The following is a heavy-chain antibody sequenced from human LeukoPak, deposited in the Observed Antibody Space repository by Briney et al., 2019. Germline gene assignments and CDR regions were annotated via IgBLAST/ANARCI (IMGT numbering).Heavy chain of an antibody. J-gene: IGHJ6*04. CDR3: ARELDRWFGTHYYYGMDV. D-gene: IGHD3-10*01. CDR2: IYYSGST. CDR1: GRSFSSGSYY. V-gene: IGHV4-61*01. Sequence: SETLSLTCTVSGRSFSSGSYYWIWNRQPPGMGLEWIVYIYYSGSTNYNPSVKSRVTISVNTSKNQFSLKLSSVTAADPAVYYCARELDRWFGTHYYYGMDVWRKGTTVTVCS.